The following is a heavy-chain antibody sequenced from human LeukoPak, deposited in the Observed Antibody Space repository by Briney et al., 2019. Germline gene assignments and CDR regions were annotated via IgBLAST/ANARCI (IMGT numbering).Heavy chain of an antibody. Sequence: SQTLSLTCTVSGGXISRGGYYWSWVRQHPGKGLEWFGNIFNSGSTYYKPSLKSRVTISLDTSNQFSLKLSSVTAADTAIYYCATTSGYCTGGSCWDDAFDIWGRGTMVTVSS. D-gene: IGHD2-15*01. CDR3: ATTSGYCTGGSCWDDAFDI. CDR1: GGXISRGGYY. V-gene: IGHV4-31*03. CDR2: IFNSGST. J-gene: IGHJ3*02.